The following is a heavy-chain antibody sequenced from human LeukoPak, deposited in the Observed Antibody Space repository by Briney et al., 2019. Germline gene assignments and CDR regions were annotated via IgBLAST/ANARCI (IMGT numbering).Heavy chain of an antibody. J-gene: IGHJ5*02. D-gene: IGHD6-6*01. CDR3: ARASIAARRPWRWFDP. CDR2: INHSGST. CDR1: GGSFSGYY. V-gene: IGHV4-34*01. Sequence: SETLSLTCAVYGGSFSGYYWSWIRQSPGKGLEWIGEINHSGSTNYTPSLKSRVTISVDRSKNQFSLKLSSVTAADTAVYYCARASIAARRPWRWFDPWGQGTLVTVSS.